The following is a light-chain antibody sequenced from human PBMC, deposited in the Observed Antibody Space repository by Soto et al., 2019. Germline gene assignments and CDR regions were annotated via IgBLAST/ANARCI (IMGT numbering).Light chain of an antibody. J-gene: IGLJ2*01. CDR1: SSNIGKNY. CDR2: ENN. V-gene: IGLV1-51*02. CDR3: GTWDSSLSAGGV. Sequence: QSVLTQPPSVSAAPGQKVTISCSGSSSNIGKNYVSWYQQLPGTAPKLLIYENNKRPSGIPDRFSGSKSGTSATLGITGLQTGDEADYYCGTWDSSLSAGGVFGGGTKLTAL.